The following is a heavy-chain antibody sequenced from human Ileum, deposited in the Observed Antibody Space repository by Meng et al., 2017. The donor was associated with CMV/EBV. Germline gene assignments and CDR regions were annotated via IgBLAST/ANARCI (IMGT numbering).Heavy chain of an antibody. CDR2: IKSKTDGGTT. V-gene: IGHV3-15*01. Sequence: GGSLRLSCAASGFTFSNAWMSWVRQAPGKGLEWVGRIKSKTDGGTTDYAAPVKGRFTISRDNSMNTLYLQMISLRPEDTAVYYCARGGCSGGFCSNDYWGQGTLVTVSS. CDR1: GFTFSNAW. J-gene: IGHJ4*02. CDR3: ARGGCSGGFCSNDY. D-gene: IGHD2-15*01.